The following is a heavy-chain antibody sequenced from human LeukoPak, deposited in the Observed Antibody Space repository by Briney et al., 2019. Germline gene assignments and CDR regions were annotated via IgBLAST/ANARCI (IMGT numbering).Heavy chain of an antibody. Sequence: SQTLSLTCTVSGGSISSGGYYWSWIRQHPGKGLEWIGYIYYSGSTYYNPSLKSRVTISVDTSKNQFSLKLSSVTAADTAVYYCARENSYYYGSGSPNWFDPCGQGTLVTVSS. V-gene: IGHV4-31*03. CDR2: IYYSGST. J-gene: IGHJ5*02. CDR1: GGSISSGGYY. CDR3: ARENSYYYGSGSPNWFDP. D-gene: IGHD3-10*01.